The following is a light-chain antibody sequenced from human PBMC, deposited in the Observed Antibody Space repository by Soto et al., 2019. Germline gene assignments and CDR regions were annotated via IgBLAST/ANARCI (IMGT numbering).Light chain of an antibody. CDR2: HAS. CDR3: QQYNEWPLT. CDR1: QSVNSN. V-gene: IGKV3-15*01. J-gene: IGKJ5*01. Sequence: EIVITQSPATLSVSPGERATLSCRASQSVNSNLAWYQQKPGQGPRLLIYHASTRATGVPARFSGSGSGTELTLTISSLQSEEFAVYYCQQYNEWPLTFGQGTRREI.